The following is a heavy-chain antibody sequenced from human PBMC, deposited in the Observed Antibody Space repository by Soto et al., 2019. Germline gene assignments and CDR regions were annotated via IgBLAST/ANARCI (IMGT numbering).Heavy chain of an antibody. CDR3: ARSYVTSRPIDL. D-gene: IGHD3-10*02. Sequence: ASVKVSCKASGYSLTSYYMHWVRRAPGQGLEWMGIINPGDGSTNYAPKFQGRVTMTSDTSTSTVYMEMSSLRSEDTAMYYCARSYVTSRPIDLWGQGTLVTVSS. CDR2: INPGDGST. V-gene: IGHV1-46*01. J-gene: IGHJ4*02. CDR1: GYSLTSYY.